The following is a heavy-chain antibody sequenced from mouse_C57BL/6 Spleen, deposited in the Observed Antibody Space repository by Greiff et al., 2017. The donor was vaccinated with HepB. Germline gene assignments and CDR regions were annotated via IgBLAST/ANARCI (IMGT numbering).Heavy chain of an antibody. CDR2: ISSGGSYT. CDR1: GFTFSSYG. D-gene: IGHD1-1*01. CDR3: ARGTTVDY. V-gene: IGHV5-6*02. J-gene: IGHJ2*01. Sequence: DVMLVESGGDLVKPGGSLKLSCAASGFTFSSYGMSWVRQTPDKRLEWVATISSGGSYTYYPDSVKGRFTISRDNAKNTLYLQMSSLKSEDTAMYYCARGTTVDYWGQGTTLTVSS.